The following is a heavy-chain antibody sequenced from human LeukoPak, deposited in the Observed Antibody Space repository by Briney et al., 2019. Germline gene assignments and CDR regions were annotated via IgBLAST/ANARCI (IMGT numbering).Heavy chain of an antibody. J-gene: IGHJ4*02. CDR2: IYYDGST. CDR1: GDSISSYY. CDR3: ARQMLEIPGVVTDPLDY. V-gene: IGHV4-59*08. Sequence: PSETLSLTCTVSGDSISSYYWSWLRQPPGKGLEWLGYIYYDGSTNYNPSLKRRVTISVDTTKNQFSLKLSSVTAADTAVYYCARQMLEIPGVVTDPLDYWGQGTLVTVSS. D-gene: IGHD2-21*02.